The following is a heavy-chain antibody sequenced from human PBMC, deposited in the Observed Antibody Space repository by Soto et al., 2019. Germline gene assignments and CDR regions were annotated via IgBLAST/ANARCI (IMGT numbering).Heavy chain of an antibody. Sequence: AETLSLTCAVSGGSISSSNWWSWVRQPPGKGLEWIGEIYHSGSTNYNPSLKSRVTISVDKSKNQFSLKLSSVTAADTAVYYCARSEQQLVLGYYGMDVWGQGTTVTVSS. CDR2: IYHSGST. D-gene: IGHD6-13*01. V-gene: IGHV4-4*02. CDR3: ARSEQQLVLGYYGMDV. CDR1: GGSISSSNW. J-gene: IGHJ6*02.